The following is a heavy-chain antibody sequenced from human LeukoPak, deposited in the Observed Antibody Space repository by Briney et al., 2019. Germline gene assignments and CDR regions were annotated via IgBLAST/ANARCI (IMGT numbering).Heavy chain of an antibody. CDR2: ISSGSSYI. CDR3: ARDTGYGDSIDY. V-gene: IGHV3-21*04. D-gene: IGHD4-17*01. J-gene: IGHJ4*02. CDR1: GFTFSSYS. Sequence: GGSLRLSCAASGFTFSSYSMNWVRQAPGKGLEWVSSISSGSSYIYYADSVKGRFTISRDDAKNSLYLQMNSLRAEDTAVYYCARDTGYGDSIDYWGQGTLVTVSS.